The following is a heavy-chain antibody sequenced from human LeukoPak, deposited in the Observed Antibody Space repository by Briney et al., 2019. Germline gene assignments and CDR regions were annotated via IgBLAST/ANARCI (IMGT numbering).Heavy chain of an antibody. CDR3: ARDPSGTIMANFDY. Sequence: ASVKVSCKVSGFSLTELSMHWVRHTPEKGLEWLGGSDPEETETIYAQEFQGRFTMTDDTSTHTAYMELSRLRSEDTAVYYCARDPSGTIMANFDYWGQGTLVTVSS. CDR2: SDPEETET. CDR1: GFSLTELS. V-gene: IGHV1-24*01. D-gene: IGHD5-24*01. J-gene: IGHJ4*02.